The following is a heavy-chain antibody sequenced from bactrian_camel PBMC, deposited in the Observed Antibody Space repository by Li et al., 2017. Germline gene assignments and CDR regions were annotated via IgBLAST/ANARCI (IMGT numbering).Heavy chain of an antibody. Sequence: HVQLVESGGGLVQPGGSLRLSCVLSGFSLNSYYLSWVRQAPGKGLEWLSSIRNDGNGRFTYESGSAKGRFTISRDSAKNTAYLQMNSLRSEDTALYYCAVGFGVNWPDFFSNWGQGTQVTVS. CDR3: AVGFGVNWPDFFSN. CDR1: GFSLNSYY. CDR2: IRNDGNGRFT. V-gene: IGHV3S5*01. J-gene: IGHJ4*01. D-gene: IGHD3*01.